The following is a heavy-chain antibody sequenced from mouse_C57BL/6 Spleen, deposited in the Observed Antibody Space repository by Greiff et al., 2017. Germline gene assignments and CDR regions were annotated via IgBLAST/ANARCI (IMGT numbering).Heavy chain of an antibody. CDR3: ARDRSWGWYFDV. Sequence: EVKLVESEGGLVQPGSSMKLSCTASGFTFSDYYMAWVRQVPEKGLEWVANINYDGSSTYYLDSLKSRFIISRDNAKNILYLQMSSLKSVDTATXYCARDRSWGWYFDVWGTGATVTVSS. CDR2: INYDGSST. J-gene: IGHJ1*03. CDR1: GFTFSDYY. D-gene: IGHD1-1*01. V-gene: IGHV5-16*01.